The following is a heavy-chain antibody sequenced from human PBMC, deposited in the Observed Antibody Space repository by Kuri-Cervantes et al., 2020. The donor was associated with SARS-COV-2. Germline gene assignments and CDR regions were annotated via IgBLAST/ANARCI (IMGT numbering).Heavy chain of an antibody. CDR2: ISWNGGST. CDR1: GFSFSSYG. D-gene: IGHD4-23*01. V-gene: IGHV3-20*04. Sequence: GESLKISCAASGFSFSSYGMSWVRQAPGKGLEWVSGISWNGGSTGYADSVKGRFTISRDNAKNSLYLQMNSLRAEDTAVYYCARAKTTVVTLNDAFDIWGQGTMVTVSS. CDR3: ARAKTTVVTLNDAFDI. J-gene: IGHJ3*02.